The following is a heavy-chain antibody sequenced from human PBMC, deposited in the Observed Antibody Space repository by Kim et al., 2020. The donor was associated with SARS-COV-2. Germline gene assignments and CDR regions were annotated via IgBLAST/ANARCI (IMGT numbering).Heavy chain of an antibody. CDR2: IIPIFGTA. CDR1: GGTFSSYA. J-gene: IGHJ4*02. D-gene: IGHD2-8*01. CDR3: AGTKGNQNGPFDY. Sequence: SVKVSCKASGGTFSSYAISWVRQAPGQGLEWMGGIIPIFGTANYAQKFQGRVTITADESTSTAYMELSSLRSEDTAVYYCAGTKGNQNGPFDYWGQGTLVTVSS. V-gene: IGHV1-69*13.